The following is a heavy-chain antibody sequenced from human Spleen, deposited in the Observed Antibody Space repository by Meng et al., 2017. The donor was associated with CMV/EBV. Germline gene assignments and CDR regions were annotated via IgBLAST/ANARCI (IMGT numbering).Heavy chain of an antibody. D-gene: IGHD3-22*01. J-gene: IGHJ4*02. CDR3: AKDQGPYYHDSSGYFDY. CDR1: GFTVSYSY. Sequence: GGSLRLSCAASGFTVSYSYMTWVRQAPGKGLEWVSGISGGGGSTYYADSAKGRFTISRDNSKNTLYLQMNSLRAEDTAVYYCAKDQGPYYHDSSGYFDYWGQGALVTVSS. V-gene: IGHV3-23*01. CDR2: ISGGGGST.